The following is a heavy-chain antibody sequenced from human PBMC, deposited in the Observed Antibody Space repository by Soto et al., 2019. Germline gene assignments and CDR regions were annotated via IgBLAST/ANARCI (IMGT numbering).Heavy chain of an antibody. D-gene: IGHD3-10*01. CDR1: GFTFSSYS. Sequence: GGSLRLSCAASGFTFSSYSMNWVRQAPGKGLEWVSSISSSSSYIYYADSVKGRFTISRDNAKNSLYLQMNSLRAEDTAVYYCARVRASTYYYGSGSYVWGQGTLVTVSS. J-gene: IGHJ4*02. CDR3: ARVRASTYYYGSGSYV. CDR2: ISSSSSYI. V-gene: IGHV3-21*01.